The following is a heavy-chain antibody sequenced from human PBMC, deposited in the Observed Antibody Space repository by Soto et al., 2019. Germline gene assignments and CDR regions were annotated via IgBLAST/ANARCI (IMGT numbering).Heavy chain of an antibody. D-gene: IGHD6-13*01. CDR2: IYYSGST. CDR1: GGSISSGDYY. V-gene: IGHV4-30-4*01. CDR3: ARGEQQLAHGNYYYYGMDV. J-gene: IGHJ6*02. Sequence: QVQLQESGPGLVKPSQTLSLTCTVSGGSISSGDYYWSWIRQPPGKGLEWIGYIYYSGSTYYNPSLKSRVTISVDTSKNQFSLKLSSVTAADTAVYYCARGEQQLAHGNYYYYGMDVWGQGTTVTVSS.